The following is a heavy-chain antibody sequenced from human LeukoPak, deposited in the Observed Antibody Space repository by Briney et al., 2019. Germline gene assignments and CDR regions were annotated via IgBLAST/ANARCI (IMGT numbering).Heavy chain of an antibody. CDR3: ARGQNNWNYGGFIDY. Sequence: PSETLSLTCAVYGGSFSGYYWSWIRQPPGKGLEWIGEINHSGSTNYNPSLKSRVTISVDTSKNQFSLKPSSVTAADTAVYYCARGQNNWNYGGFIDYWGQGTLVTVSS. D-gene: IGHD1-7*01. CDR1: GGSFSGYY. J-gene: IGHJ4*02. V-gene: IGHV4-34*01. CDR2: INHSGST.